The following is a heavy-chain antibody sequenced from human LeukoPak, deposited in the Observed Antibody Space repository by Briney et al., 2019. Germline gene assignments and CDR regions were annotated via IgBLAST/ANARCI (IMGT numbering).Heavy chain of an antibody. Sequence: SETLSLTCTVYGGSFSGYYWSWIPQPPGKGLEWIGEINHSGSTNYNPSLKSRVTTSVDTSKDQFSLKLSSVTAADTAVYYCARENGGYGDYWGQGTLVTVSS. CDR2: INHSGST. CDR3: ARENGGYGDY. V-gene: IGHV4-34*01. D-gene: IGHD5-12*01. CDR1: GGSFSGYY. J-gene: IGHJ4*02.